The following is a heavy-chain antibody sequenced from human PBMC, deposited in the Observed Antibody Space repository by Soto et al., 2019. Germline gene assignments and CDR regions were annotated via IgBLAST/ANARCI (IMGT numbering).Heavy chain of an antibody. CDR3: ARDSRYCTDGVCSIMRSACDF. D-gene: IGHD2-8*01. J-gene: IGHJ3*01. CDR1: RFSVTNNKY. Sequence: QAQLQESGPGLVRPSGTLSLTCTVSRFSVTNNKYWNWVRQSPGKALEWIGEIYHSGATYYNPSRYGRASRAMDKAKKQISLNLTSVTAADTDVYDCARDSRYCTDGVCSIMRSACDFWGQGTLVTVSS. CDR2: IYHSGAT. V-gene: IGHV4-4*02.